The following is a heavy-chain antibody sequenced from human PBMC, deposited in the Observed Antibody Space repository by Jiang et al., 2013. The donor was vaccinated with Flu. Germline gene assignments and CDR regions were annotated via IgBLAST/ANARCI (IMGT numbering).Heavy chain of an antibody. Sequence: VQLVESGGGVVQPGESLRLSCAASGFTFSFYAMHWVRQAPGKGPEWVAVISYDTKNEYYGDSVKGRFIISRDNSQNMVYLQMSSLRIEDTGIYYCAKRAAFGSGSNYNVEFDSRGQGTPVTVSS. J-gene: IGHJ4*02. D-gene: IGHD3-10*01. V-gene: IGHV3-30*15. CDR3: AKRAAFGSGSNYNVEFDS. CDR1: GFTFSFYA. CDR2: ISYDTKNE.